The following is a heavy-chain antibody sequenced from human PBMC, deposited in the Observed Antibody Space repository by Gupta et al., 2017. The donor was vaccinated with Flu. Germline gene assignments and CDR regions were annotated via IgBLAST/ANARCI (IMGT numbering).Heavy chain of an antibody. J-gene: IGHJ4*02. D-gene: IGHD2-2*03. CDR1: GFPFSGNY. V-gene: IGHV3-11*01. Sequence: QVQLVESGGGLVKPGGSLRLSCAASGFPFSGNYMNWIRQSSGGGLEWVSYISETGTIYYGDSVKGRFTISRDNANKLVYLKMNSLRVEDTAVYYCASGSDYGYADHWGQGTLVSVSS. CDR3: ASGSDYGYADH. CDR2: ISETGTI.